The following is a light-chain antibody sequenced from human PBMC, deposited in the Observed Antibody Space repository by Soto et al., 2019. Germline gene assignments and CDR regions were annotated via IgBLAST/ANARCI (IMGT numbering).Light chain of an antibody. Sequence: QSALTQPRSVSGSPGQSVTISCTGTSSDVGGYNYVSWYQQHPGKAPKLMIYDVSKRPSGVPDSFSGSKSGNTASLTISGLQAEDEADYYCCSYAGSYTYVFATGTKLTVL. V-gene: IGLV2-11*01. CDR3: CSYAGSYTYV. J-gene: IGLJ1*01. CDR2: DVS. CDR1: SSDVGGYNY.